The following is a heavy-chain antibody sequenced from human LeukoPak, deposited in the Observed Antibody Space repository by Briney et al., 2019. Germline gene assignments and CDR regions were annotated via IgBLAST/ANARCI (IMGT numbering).Heavy chain of an antibody. V-gene: IGHV3-7*03. D-gene: IGHD3-10*01. CDR2: IKQDGSEK. J-gene: IGHJ6*04. Sequence: PGGSPRLSCAASGFTFSSYWMSWVRQAPGKGLEWVANIKQDGSEKYYVDSVKGRFTISRDNAKNSLYLQMNSLRAEDTAVYYCARGDRGVIIPADDTYYYYYGMDVWGKGTTVTVSS. CDR1: GFTFSSYW. CDR3: ARGDRGVIIPADDTYYYYYGMDV.